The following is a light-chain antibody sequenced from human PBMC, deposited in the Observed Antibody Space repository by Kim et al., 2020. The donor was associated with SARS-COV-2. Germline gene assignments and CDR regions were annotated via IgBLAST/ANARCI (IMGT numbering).Light chain of an antibody. CDR2: DAS. CDR1: QSISSW. CDR3: QQYNSFSFT. Sequence: ASVGDSVTITCRASQSISSWLAWYQQKPGKAPKLLIYDASSLESGVPSRFFGSGSGTEFTLTISSLQPDDFATYYCQQYNSFSFTFGQGTKLEI. J-gene: IGKJ2*01. V-gene: IGKV1-5*01.